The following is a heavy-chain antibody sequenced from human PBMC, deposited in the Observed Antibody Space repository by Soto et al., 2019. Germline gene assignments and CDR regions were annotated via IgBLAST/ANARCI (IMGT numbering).Heavy chain of an antibody. Sequence: VGSLRLSCAPSGFTFSSYEMNWVRQAPGKGLEWVSYISVSGTMRFYADAVKGRFTISRDNTKKILYLQMNSLRAEDTALYYYATAGLTGTVWGQGTTVTVSS. D-gene: IGHD3-9*01. V-gene: IGHV3-48*03. CDR3: ATAGLTGTV. CDR2: ISVSGTMR. J-gene: IGHJ6*02. CDR1: GFTFSSYE.